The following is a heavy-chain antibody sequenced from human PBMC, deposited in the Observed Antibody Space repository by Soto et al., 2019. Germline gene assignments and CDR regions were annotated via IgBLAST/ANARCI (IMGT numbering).Heavy chain of an antibody. Sequence: QVHLVQSGAEVKKPGASVKISCEASGYTFTSYSLHWVRQAPRHGLEWMGLINPSGGGTTYAQKFQGGVTMTRDTSTSTVYMEVRSRRSEDTAVYYFALASWDAFDIWGQGTMVIVSS. CDR3: ALASWDAFDI. J-gene: IGHJ3*02. CDR2: INPSGGGT. CDR1: GYTFTSYS. D-gene: IGHD3-3*02. V-gene: IGHV1-46*03.